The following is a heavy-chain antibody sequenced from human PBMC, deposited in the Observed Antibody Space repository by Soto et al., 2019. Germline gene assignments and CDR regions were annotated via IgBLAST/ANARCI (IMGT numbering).Heavy chain of an antibody. CDR1: GGSISSYY. CDR3: ARLPDCSGGSCYSSDAFDI. J-gene: IGHJ3*02. D-gene: IGHD2-15*01. V-gene: IGHV4-59*08. CDR2: IYYSGST. Sequence: SETLSLTCTVSGGSISSYYWSWIRQPPGKGLERIGYIYYSGSTNYNPSLKSRVNISVDTSKNQFSLKLSSVTAADTAVYYCARLPDCSGGSCYSSDAFDIWGQGTMVTVSS.